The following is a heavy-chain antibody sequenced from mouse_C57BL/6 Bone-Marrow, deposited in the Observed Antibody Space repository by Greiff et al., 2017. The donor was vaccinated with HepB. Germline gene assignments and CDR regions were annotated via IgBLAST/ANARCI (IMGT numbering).Heavy chain of an antibody. J-gene: IGHJ3*01. CDR2: IYPGGGST. CDR1: GYTFSSYW. V-gene: IGHV1-55*01. Sequence: QVQLQQPGAELVKPGASVKMSCKASGYTFSSYWITWVKQRPGQGLEWIGYIYPGGGSTNYNEKFKSKATLTVDTSSSTAYLQHSSLTSEDSAVYDCSRSTVVATRCWFAYWGQGTLVTVSA. CDR3: SRSTVVATRCWFAY. D-gene: IGHD1-1*01.